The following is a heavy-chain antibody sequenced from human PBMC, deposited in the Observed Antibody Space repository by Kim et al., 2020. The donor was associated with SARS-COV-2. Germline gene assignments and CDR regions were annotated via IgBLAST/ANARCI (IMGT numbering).Heavy chain of an antibody. J-gene: IGHJ2*01. Sequence: GESLKISCKGSGYSFTSYWIGWVRQMPGKGLEWMGIIYPGDSDTRYSPSFQGQVTISADKSISTAYLQWSSLKASDTAMYYCARPQQYYYDSSGYYYNGENWYFDLWGRGTLVTVSS. D-gene: IGHD3-22*01. CDR2: IYPGDSDT. CDR3: ARPQQYYYDSSGYYYNGENWYFDL. CDR1: GYSFTSYW. V-gene: IGHV5-51*01.